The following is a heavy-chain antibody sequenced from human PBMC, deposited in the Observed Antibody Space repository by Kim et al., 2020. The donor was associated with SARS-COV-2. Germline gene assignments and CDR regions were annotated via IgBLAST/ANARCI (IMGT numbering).Heavy chain of an antibody. CDR3: ARGSLWFGDDY. J-gene: IGHJ4*02. CDR2: T. D-gene: IGHD3-10*01. V-gene: IGHV4-31*02. Sequence: TYYTPSIKSRVTISVDTSKTQFSLKLSSVTAADTAVYYCARGSLWFGDDYWGQGTLVTVSS.